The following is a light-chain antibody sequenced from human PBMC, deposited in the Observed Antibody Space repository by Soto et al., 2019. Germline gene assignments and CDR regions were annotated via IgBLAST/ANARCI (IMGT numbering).Light chain of an antibody. J-gene: IGKJ4*01. Sequence: EILMTQSPATLSVSPGERATLFCRARQRISSDLAWYQQKPGQAPRLLIYGASTRATGIPARFSGSGSGTEFALTISSLQSEDFAVYDCQQYNNWPPLTFGGGTKVEIK. CDR3: QQYNNWPPLT. CDR2: GAS. V-gene: IGKV3-15*01. CDR1: QRISSD.